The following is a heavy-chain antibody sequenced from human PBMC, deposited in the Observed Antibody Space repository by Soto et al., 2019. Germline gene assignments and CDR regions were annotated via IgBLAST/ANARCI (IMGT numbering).Heavy chain of an antibody. CDR1: GFTFSSYA. Sequence: GGSLRLSCAASGFTFSSYAMSWVRQAPGKGLEWVSAISGSGGSTYYAGSVKGRFTITRDNSKNTLYLQMNSLRAEDTAVYYCAKGNIVVVVAATNDAFDIWGQGTMVTVSS. D-gene: IGHD2-15*01. J-gene: IGHJ3*02. CDR3: AKGNIVVVVAATNDAFDI. CDR2: ISGSGGST. V-gene: IGHV3-23*01.